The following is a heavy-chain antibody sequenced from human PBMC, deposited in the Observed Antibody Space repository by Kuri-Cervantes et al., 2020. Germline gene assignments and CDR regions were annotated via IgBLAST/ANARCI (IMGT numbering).Heavy chain of an antibody. Sequence: ASVKVSCKASGFTFTHNYIHWVRQAPGQGLEWMGWISPNSGGTHYAQSFQGRVSMSTDTSINTAYMELSSLRSDDTAFYFCARDVGDYYASRVSRFDPWGQGTLVTVSS. CDR1: GFTFTHNY. CDR2: ISPNSGGT. CDR3: ARDVGDYYASRVSRFDP. V-gene: IGHV1-2*02. J-gene: IGHJ5*02. D-gene: IGHD3-22*01.